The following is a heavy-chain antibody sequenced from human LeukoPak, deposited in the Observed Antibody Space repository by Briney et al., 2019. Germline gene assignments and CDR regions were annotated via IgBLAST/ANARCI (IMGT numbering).Heavy chain of an antibody. CDR1: GGSISSGGYY. Sequence: TLSLTCTVSGGSISSGGYYWSWIRQHPGTGLEWIGYIYYSGSTYYNPSLKSRVTISVDTSKNQFSLKLSSVTAADTAVYYCARDRYGDPNHLDYWGQGTLVTVSS. CDR2: IYYSGST. J-gene: IGHJ4*02. V-gene: IGHV4-31*03. D-gene: IGHD4-17*01. CDR3: ARDRYGDPNHLDY.